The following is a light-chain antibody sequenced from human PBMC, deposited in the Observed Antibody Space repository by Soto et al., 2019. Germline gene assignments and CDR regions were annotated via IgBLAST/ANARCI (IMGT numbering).Light chain of an antibody. Sequence: QSALTQPASVSGSPGQSITISCTGTSSDVGSSNLVSWYQHHPGKAPKLIIYEGSKRPSGVSNRFSGSKSGNTASLTISGLQAEDEADYYCCSYAGSSTFVVFGGGTQLTVL. CDR3: CSYAGSSTFVV. CDR1: SSDVGSSNL. J-gene: IGLJ2*01. CDR2: EGS. V-gene: IGLV2-23*03.